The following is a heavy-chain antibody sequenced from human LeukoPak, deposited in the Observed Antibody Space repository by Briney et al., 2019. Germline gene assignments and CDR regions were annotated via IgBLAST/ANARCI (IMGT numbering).Heavy chain of an antibody. J-gene: IGHJ4*02. CDR1: GGSISSYY. CDR3: ARDKGGYYPQPFDY. D-gene: IGHD3-3*01. V-gene: IGHV4-59*01. Sequence: SATLSLTCTVSGGSISSYYWSWIRQPPGKGLEWIGYIYYSGSTNYNPSLKSRVTISVDTSKNQFSLKLSSVTAADTAVYYCARDKGGYYPQPFDYWGQGTLVTVSS. CDR2: IYYSGST.